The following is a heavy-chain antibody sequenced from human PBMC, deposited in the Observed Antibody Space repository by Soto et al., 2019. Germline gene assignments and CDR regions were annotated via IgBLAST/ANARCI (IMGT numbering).Heavy chain of an antibody. V-gene: IGHV3-33*01. J-gene: IGHJ6*02. CDR2: IWNDGSNK. CDR1: GFTLSSYG. CDR3: ARDEGKHYYYGMDV. D-gene: IGHD3-10*01. Sequence: QVQLVESGGGLVQPGGSLRLSCEASGFTLSSYGMHWVRQAPGKGREWVAVIWNDGSNKNYADSVKGRFTISRDNSKNTLYLQMNSLRAEDTAVYYCARDEGKHYYYGMDVWGQGTTVTVSS.